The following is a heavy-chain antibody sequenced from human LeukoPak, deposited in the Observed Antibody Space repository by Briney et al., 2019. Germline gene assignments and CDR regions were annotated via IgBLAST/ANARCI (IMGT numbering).Heavy chain of an antibody. CDR2: ISYDGSNK. CDR1: GFTFSSYA. D-gene: IGHD5-12*01. J-gene: IGHJ4*02. V-gene: IGHV3-30-3*01. Sequence: GGSLRLPCAASGFTFSSYAMHWVRQAPGKGLEWVAVISYDGSNKYYADSVKGRFTISRDNSKNTLYLQMDSLRAEDTAVYYCARDTHSGYDYFDYWGQGTLVTVSS. CDR3: ARDTHSGYDYFDY.